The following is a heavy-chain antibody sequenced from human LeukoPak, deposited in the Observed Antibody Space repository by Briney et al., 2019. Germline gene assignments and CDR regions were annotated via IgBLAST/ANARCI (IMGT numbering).Heavy chain of an antibody. V-gene: IGHV3-30-3*01. CDR2: ISYDGSNK. J-gene: IGHJ4*02. Sequence: PGGSLRLSCAASGFTVSSNYMSWVRQAPGKGLEWVAVISYDGSNKYYADSVKGRFTISRDNSKNTLYLQMNSLRAEDTAVYYCARTYSGSYYGDYWGQGTLVTVSS. CDR1: GFTVSSNY. CDR3: ARTYSGSYYGDY. D-gene: IGHD1-26*01.